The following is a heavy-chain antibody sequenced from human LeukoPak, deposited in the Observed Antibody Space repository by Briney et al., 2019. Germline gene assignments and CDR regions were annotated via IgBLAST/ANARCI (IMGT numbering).Heavy chain of an antibody. J-gene: IGHJ5*02. V-gene: IGHV4-39*01. CDR3: AVYSTSSGWFDP. D-gene: IGHD6-6*01. Sequence: SETLSLTCTVSGGSISSTYYYWGWIRQPPGKGLEWIGTIYYSGSTSYNPSLKSRVTMSVDTSKNQFSLKLSSVTAADTAVYYCAVYSTSSGWFDPWGQGTLVTVSS. CDR1: GGSISSTYYY. CDR2: IYYSGST.